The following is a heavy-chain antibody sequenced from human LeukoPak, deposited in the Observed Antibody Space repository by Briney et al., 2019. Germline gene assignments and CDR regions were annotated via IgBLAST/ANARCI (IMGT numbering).Heavy chain of an antibody. D-gene: IGHD1-7*01. CDR3: ARGRTGGTTEGFDY. CDR1: GFTFSSYE. V-gene: IGHV3-48*03. Sequence: GGSLRLSCAASGFTFSSYEMNWVRQAPGKGLEWVSYISSSGSTIYYADSVKGRFTISRDNAKNSLYLQMNSLRAEDTAVYYCARGRTGGTTEGFDYWGQGALVTVSS. J-gene: IGHJ4*02. CDR2: ISSSGSTI.